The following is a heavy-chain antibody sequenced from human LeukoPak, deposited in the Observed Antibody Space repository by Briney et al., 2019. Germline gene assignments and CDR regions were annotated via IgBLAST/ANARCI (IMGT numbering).Heavy chain of an antibody. D-gene: IGHD3-22*01. Sequence: GESLKISCKGSGYSFSSYWIAWVRQMPGKGLEWMGNIYPGDSDTRYSPSFQGQVTISADKSISTAYLQWSSLKASDTAMYYCATKGGGSSGYLNAFDIWGQGTMVTVSS. CDR3: ATKGGGSSGYLNAFDI. J-gene: IGHJ3*02. CDR2: IYPGDSDT. V-gene: IGHV5-51*01. CDR1: GYSFSSYW.